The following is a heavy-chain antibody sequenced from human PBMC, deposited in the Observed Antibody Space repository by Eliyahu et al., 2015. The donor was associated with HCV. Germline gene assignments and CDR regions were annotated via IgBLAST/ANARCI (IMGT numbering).Heavy chain of an antibody. J-gene: IGHJ4*02. D-gene: IGHD4-17*01. CDR3: AHFDGDQRLDGRFDY. Sequence: SPSLKSRLTITKDTSKNQVVLTMTNMDPVDTATYYCAHFDGDQRLDGRFDYWGQGTLVTVSS. V-gene: IGHV2-5*01.